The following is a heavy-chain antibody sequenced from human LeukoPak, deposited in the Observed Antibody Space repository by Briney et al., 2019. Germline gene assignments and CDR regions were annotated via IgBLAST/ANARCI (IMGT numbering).Heavy chain of an antibody. CDR1: GYTFTSYD. CDR3: ARETYDFWSGYGNSWFDP. V-gene: IGHV1-8*01. CDR2: MNPNSGNT. J-gene: IGHJ5*02. Sequence: ASVKVSCTASGYTFTSYDINWVRQATGQGLEWMGWMNPNSGNTGYAQKFQGRVTMTRNTSISTAYMELSSLRSEDTAVYYCARETYDFWSGYGNSWFDPWGQGTLVTVSS. D-gene: IGHD3-3*01.